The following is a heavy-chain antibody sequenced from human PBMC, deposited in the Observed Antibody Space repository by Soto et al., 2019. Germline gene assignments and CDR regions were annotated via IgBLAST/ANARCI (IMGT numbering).Heavy chain of an antibody. CDR3: AREVEDVLVPAAIKGDNWFDP. CDR1: GFTFNTHW. D-gene: IGHD2-2*02. CDR2: ISSSSSYI. V-gene: IGHV3-21*01. Sequence: PGGSLRLSCTASGFTFNTHWMHWVRQAPGKGLEWVSSISSSSSYIYYADSVKGRFTISRDNAKNSLYLQMNSLRAEDTAVYYCAREVEDVLVPAAIKGDNWFDPWGQGTLVTVSS. J-gene: IGHJ5*02.